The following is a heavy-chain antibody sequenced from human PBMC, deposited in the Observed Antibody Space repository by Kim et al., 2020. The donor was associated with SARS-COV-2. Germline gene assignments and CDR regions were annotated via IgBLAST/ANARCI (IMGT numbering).Heavy chain of an antibody. J-gene: IGHJ4*02. CDR2: ISAYNGNT. Sequence: ASVKVSCKASGYTFTSYGISWVRQAPGQGLEWMGWISAYNGNTNYAQKLQGRVTMTTDTSTSTAYMELRSLRSDDTAVYYCATMATTMVRGVTLTPDYYFDYWGQGTLVTVSS. V-gene: IGHV1-18*04. CDR1: GYTFTSYG. CDR3: ATMATTMVRGVTLTPDYYFDY. D-gene: IGHD3-10*01.